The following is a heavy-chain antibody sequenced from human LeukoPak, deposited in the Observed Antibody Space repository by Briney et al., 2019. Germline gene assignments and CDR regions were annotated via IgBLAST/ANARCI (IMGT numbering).Heavy chain of an antibody. V-gene: IGHV3-23*01. CDR1: GFTFSSYG. CDR3: AKVWDYDSSGPTGWFDY. Sequence: GGTLRLSCAASGFTFSSYGMSWVRQAPGKGLEWVSAISGSGGSTYYADSVKGRFTISRDNSKNTLYLQMNSLRAEDTAVYYCAKVWDYDSSGPTGWFDYWGQGTLVTVSS. J-gene: IGHJ4*02. CDR2: ISGSGGST. D-gene: IGHD3-22*01.